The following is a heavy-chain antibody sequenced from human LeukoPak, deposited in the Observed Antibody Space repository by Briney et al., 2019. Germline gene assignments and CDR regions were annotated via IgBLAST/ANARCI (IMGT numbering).Heavy chain of an antibody. J-gene: IGHJ4*02. CDR1: GFTSSSYG. Sequence: GGSLRLSCAASGFTSSSYGMHWVRQAPGKGLEWVAVISYDGSNKYYADSVKGRFTISRDNSKNTLYLQMNSLRAEDTAVYYCAKAYCGGDCHIDYWGQGTLVTVSS. CDR3: AKAYCGGDCHIDY. CDR2: ISYDGSNK. V-gene: IGHV3-30*18. D-gene: IGHD2-21*02.